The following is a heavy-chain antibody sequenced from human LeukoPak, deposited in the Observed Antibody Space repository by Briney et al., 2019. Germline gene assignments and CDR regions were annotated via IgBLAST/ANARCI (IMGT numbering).Heavy chain of an antibody. D-gene: IGHD4-23*01. CDR3: ARDSTVVTRGILAY. CDR2: INPSGGST. Sequence: ASVKVSCKASGCTFTSYYMHWVRQAPGQGLEWMGIINPSGGSTSYAQKFEGRVTMTRDMSTSTVYMELSSLRSEDTAVYYCARDSTVVTRGILAYWGQGTLVTVSS. J-gene: IGHJ4*02. V-gene: IGHV1-46*01. CDR1: GCTFTSYY.